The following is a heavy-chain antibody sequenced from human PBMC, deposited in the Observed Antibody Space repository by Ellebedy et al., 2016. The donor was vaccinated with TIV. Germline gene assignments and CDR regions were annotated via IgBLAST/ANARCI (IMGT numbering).Heavy chain of an antibody. J-gene: IGHJ5*02. D-gene: IGHD2-15*01. CDR2: TSSGSSTI. CDR1: GFTFSSYS. CDR3: ARVVVVATSDWFDP. Sequence: GESLKISCVASGFTFSSYSMNWVRQAPGKGLEWGSYTSSGSSTIYCADSVKDRFTISRDNAKNSLYLQMNSLRAEDTAVYYCARVVVVATSDWFDPWGQGTLVTVSP. V-gene: IGHV3-48*04.